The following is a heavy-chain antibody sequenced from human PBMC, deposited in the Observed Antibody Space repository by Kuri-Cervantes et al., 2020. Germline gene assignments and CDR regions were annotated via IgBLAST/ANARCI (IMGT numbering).Heavy chain of an antibody. J-gene: IGHJ4*02. CDR3: VRLKGPDGNDHIYYFDY. Sequence: SETLSLTCAVSGYSISSGYYWGWIRQPPGKGLEWIGSIYNNGGTYNNPSLKSRVSMSVDTSKNHFSLNVTSVTAADTAVYYCVRLKGPDGNDHIYYFDYWGQGTLVTVSS. CDR2: IYNNGGT. V-gene: IGHV4-38-2*01. D-gene: IGHD1-1*01. CDR1: GYSISSGYY.